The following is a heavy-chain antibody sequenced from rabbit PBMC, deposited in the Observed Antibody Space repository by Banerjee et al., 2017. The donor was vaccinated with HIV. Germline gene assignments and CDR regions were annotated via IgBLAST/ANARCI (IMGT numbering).Heavy chain of an antibody. CDR3: VRDHSYDDYGDYLAFDL. V-gene: IGHV1S40*01. CDR2: IYVGSSGST. Sequence: QSLEESGGDLVKPGASLTLTCTASGFSFSSRYYMCWVRQAPGKGLEWIACIYVGSSGSTYYASWAKGRFTISSHNAQNTLYLQLNSLTAADTATYFCVRDHSYDDYGDYLAFDLWGPGTLVTVS. D-gene: IGHD2-1*01. CDR1: GFSFSSRYY. J-gene: IGHJ4*01.